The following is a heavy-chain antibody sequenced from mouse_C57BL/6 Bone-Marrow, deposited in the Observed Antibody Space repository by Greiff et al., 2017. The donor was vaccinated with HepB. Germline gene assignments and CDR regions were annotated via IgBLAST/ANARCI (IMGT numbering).Heavy chain of an antibody. D-gene: IGHD1-1*01. V-gene: IGHV1-81*01. CDR3: ARYYYGRGGMDY. CDR1: GYTFTSYG. J-gene: IGHJ4*01. CDR2: IYPRSGNT. Sequence: VHLVESGAELARPGASVKLSCKASGYTFTSYGISWVKQRTGQGLEWIGEIYPRSGNTYYNEKFKGKATLTADKSSSTAYMELRSLTSEDSAVYFCARYYYGRGGMDYWGQGTSVTVSS.